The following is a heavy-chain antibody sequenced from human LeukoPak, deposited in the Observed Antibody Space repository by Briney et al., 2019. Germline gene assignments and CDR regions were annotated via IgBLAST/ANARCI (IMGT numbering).Heavy chain of an antibody. CDR1: GGSISSYY. V-gene: IGHV4-59*01. J-gene: IGHJ4*02. CDR2: IYYSGST. D-gene: IGHD1-1*01. CDR3: ARVNWSSYYFDY. Sequence: SETLSLTCTVSGGSISSYYWSWIRQPPGKGLEWIGYIYYSGSTNYNPSLKSRVTISVDTSKNQFSLKLSSVTAADTAVCYCARVNWSSYYFDYWGQGTLVTVSS.